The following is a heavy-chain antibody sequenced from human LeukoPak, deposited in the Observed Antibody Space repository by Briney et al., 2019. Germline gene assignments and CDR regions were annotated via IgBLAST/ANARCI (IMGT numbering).Heavy chain of an antibody. V-gene: IGHV1-8*01. CDR1: GYTFTSYD. J-gene: IGHJ5*02. CDR2: MNPNSGNT. D-gene: IGHD3-3*01. CDR3: ARARSVCSGYFCLPKTWFDP. Sequence: GASVKVSCKASGYTFTSYDINWVRQATGQGLEWMGWMNPNSGNTGYAQKFQGRVTMTRNTSISTAYMELSSLRSEDTAVYYCARARSVCSGYFCLPKTWFDPWGQGTLVTVSS.